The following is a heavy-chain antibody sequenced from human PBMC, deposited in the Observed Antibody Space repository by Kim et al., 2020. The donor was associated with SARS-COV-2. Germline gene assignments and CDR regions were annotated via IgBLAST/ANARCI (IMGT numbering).Heavy chain of an antibody. CDR3: ARETGSSSTQMYYYYYMDV. J-gene: IGHJ6*03. V-gene: IGHV4-59*01. CDR2: IYYSGST. Sequence: SETLSLTCTVSGGSISSYYWSWIRQPPGKGLEWIGYIYYSGSTNYNPSLKSRVTISVDTSKNQFSLKLSSVTAVDTAVYYCARETGSSSTQMYYYYYMDV. D-gene: IGHD6-6*01. CDR1: GGSISSYY.